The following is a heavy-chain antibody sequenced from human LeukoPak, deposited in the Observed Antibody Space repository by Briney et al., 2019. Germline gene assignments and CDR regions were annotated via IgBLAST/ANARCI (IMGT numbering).Heavy chain of an antibody. J-gene: IGHJ6*03. CDR2: TYYRSKWYN. V-gene: IGHV6-1*01. CDR3: ARVRGGGIKSYYMDV. Sequence: SQTLSPTCAISGDSVSSNSAAWNWIRQSPSRGLEWLGRTYYRSKWYNDYAVSVKSRITINPDTSKNQFSLKLSSVTAADMAVYYCARVRGGGIKSYYMDVWGKGTTVTISS. D-gene: IGHD3-16*01. CDR1: GDSVSSNSAA.